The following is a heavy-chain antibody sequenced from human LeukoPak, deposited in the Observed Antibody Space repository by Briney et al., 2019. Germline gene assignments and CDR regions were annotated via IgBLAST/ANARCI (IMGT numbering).Heavy chain of an antibody. J-gene: IGHJ5*02. CDR3: ARAGYCSSTSCLNWFDP. D-gene: IGHD2-2*01. CDR2: IRYDGSNK. Sequence: GGSLRLSCAASGVTFSSYGMHWVRQAPGKGLEWVAFIRYDGSNKYYADSVKGRFTISRDNSKNTLYLQMNSLRAEDTAVYYCARAGYCSSTSCLNWFDPWGQGTLVTVSS. V-gene: IGHV3-30*02. CDR1: GVTFSSYG.